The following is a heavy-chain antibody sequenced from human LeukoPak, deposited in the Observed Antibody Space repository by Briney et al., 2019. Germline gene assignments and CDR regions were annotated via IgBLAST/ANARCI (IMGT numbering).Heavy chain of an antibody. D-gene: IGHD6-6*01. CDR2: IYSGGST. Sequence: ETLSLTCSVSGDFISRNGYYWGWVRQAPGKGLEWVSVIYSGGSTYYADSVKGRFTISRDNSKNTLYLQMSSLRAEDTAVYYCATSPRSAKDLYFDYWGQGTLVTVSS. CDR1: GDFISRNGYY. J-gene: IGHJ4*02. V-gene: IGHV3-53*01. CDR3: ATSPRSAKDLYFDY.